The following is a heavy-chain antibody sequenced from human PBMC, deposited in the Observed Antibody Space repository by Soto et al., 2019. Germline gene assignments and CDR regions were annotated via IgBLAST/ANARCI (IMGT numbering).Heavy chain of an antibody. J-gene: IGHJ5*02. CDR2: INHSGST. CDR3: ARDPSRYCSGGSCYSQLAAGSNWFDP. CDR1: GGSFSGYY. Sequence: SETLSLTCAVYGGSFSGYYWSWIRQPPGKGLEWIGEINHSGSTNYNPSLKSRVTISVDTSKNQFSLKLSSVTAADTAVYYCARDPSRYCSGGSCYSQLAAGSNWFDPWGQGTLVTVSS. V-gene: IGHV4-34*01. D-gene: IGHD2-15*01.